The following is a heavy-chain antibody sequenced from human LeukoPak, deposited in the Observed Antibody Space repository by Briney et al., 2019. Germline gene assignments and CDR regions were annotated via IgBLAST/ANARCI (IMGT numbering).Heavy chain of an antibody. V-gene: IGHV1-69*13. CDR2: IIPIFGTA. CDR1: GGTFSSYA. J-gene: IGHJ6*02. D-gene: IGHD2-2*01. Sequence: SVKVSCKASGGTFSSYAISWVRQAPGQGLEWMGGIIPIFGTANYAQKFQGRVTITADESTSTAYMELSSLRSEDTAVYYCARSESWVPAAEPAGRMEGPFYYYYGMDVWGQGTTVTVSS. CDR3: ARSESWVPAAEPAGRMEGPFYYYYGMDV.